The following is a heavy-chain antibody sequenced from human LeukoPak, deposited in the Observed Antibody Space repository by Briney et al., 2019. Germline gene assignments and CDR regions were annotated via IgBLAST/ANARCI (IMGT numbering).Heavy chain of an antibody. CDR2: IIPIFGTA. J-gene: IGHJ3*02. D-gene: IGHD1-26*01. CDR1: GGTLSSYA. Sequence: GSSVKVSCKASGGTLSSYAISWVRQAPGQGLEWMGGIIPIFGTANYAQKFQGRVTITADKSTSTAYMELSSLRSEDTAVYYCARDYLVVGATPYDAFDIWGQGTMVTVSS. CDR3: ARDYLVVGATPYDAFDI. V-gene: IGHV1-69*06.